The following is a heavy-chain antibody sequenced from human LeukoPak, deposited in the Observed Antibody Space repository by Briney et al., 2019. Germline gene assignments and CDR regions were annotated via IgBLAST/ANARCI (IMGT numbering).Heavy chain of an antibody. D-gene: IGHD3-10*01. V-gene: IGHV3-23*01. CDR3: AKDSLPYYYGSGTPVGFDP. J-gene: IGHJ5*02. CDR1: GFTFSSYA. Sequence: PGGSLRLSCAASGFTFSSYAMSWVRQAPGKGLEWVSAISGSGGSTYYADSVKGRFTISRDNSKNTLYLQMNSLRAEDTAVYYCAKDSLPYYYGSGTPVGFDPWGQGTLVTVSS. CDR2: ISGSGGST.